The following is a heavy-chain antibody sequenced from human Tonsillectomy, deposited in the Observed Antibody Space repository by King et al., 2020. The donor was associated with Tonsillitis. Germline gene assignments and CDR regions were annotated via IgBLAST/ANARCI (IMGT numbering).Heavy chain of an antibody. CDR2: IIPSDGST. CDR1: GYTFTKYS. V-gene: IGHV1-46*03. D-gene: IGHD3-10*01. Sequence: QLVQSGAEVKKPGASVKVSCKASGYTFTKYSMHWVRQAPGQGLEWMGVIIPSDGSTNYTQKFQGRVTMTRDTSTSTVYLLMSSLRSEDTAVYYCATQGRGTWGLTMVRNWRIPHYLDYWGQGSLVTVSS. J-gene: IGHJ4*02. CDR3: ATQGRGTWGLTMVRNWRIPHYLDY.